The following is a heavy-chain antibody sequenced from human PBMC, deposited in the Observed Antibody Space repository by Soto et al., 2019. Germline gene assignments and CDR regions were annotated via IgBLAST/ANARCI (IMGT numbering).Heavy chain of an antibody. CDR2: INHSGST. CDR1: GGSFSGYY. CDR3: ARLVRGVIPYYYGMDV. V-gene: IGHV4-34*01. Sequence: PSEPLSLTCAVYGGSFSGYYWSWIRQPPGKGLEWIGEINHSGSTNYNPSLKSRVTISVDTSKNQFSLKLSSVTAADTAVYYCARLVRGVIPYYYGMDVWGQGTTVTVSS. D-gene: IGHD3-10*01. J-gene: IGHJ6*02.